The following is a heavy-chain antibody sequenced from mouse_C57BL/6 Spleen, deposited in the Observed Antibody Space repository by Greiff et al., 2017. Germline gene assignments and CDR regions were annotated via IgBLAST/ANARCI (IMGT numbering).Heavy chain of an antibody. J-gene: IGHJ4*01. CDR2: IWRGGST. V-gene: IGHV2-5*01. CDR3: AKKITTDYYAMDY. CDR1: GFSLTSYG. Sequence: QVQLKESGPGLVQPSQSLSITCTVSGFSLTSYGVHWVRQSPGKGLEWLGVIWRGGSTDYNAAFMSRLSITKDNSKSQVFFKMNSLQADDTAIYYCAKKITTDYYAMDYWGQGTSVTVSS. D-gene: IGHD1-1*01.